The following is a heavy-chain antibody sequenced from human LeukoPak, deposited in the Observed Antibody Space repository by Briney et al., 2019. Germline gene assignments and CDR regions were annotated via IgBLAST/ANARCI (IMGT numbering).Heavy chain of an antibody. CDR2: IGGSSSSI. D-gene: IGHD5-18*01. J-gene: IGHJ4*02. CDR1: GFTFSSHS. V-gene: IGHV3-21*01. CDR3: ARVVDTAMVSAY. Sequence: GGSLRLSCAASGFTFSSHSMNWVRQAPGKGLEWVSSIGGSSSSIYYADSVKGRFTISRDNAKNSLYLQMNSLRAEDTAVYYCARVVDTAMVSAYWGQGTLVTVSS.